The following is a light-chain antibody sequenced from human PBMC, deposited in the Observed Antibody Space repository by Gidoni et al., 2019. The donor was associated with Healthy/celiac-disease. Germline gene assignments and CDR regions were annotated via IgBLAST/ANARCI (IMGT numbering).Light chain of an antibody. CDR3: QKYNSAPPFT. Sequence: DIQITQSPSSLSASVGDRVTITCRASQGIGNYLAWHQQKPGKVPKLLIYAASTLQSGVPSRFSGSGSGTDFTLTISSLQPEDVATYYCQKYNSAPPFTFGPGTKVDIK. CDR2: AAS. V-gene: IGKV1-27*01. CDR1: QGIGNY. J-gene: IGKJ3*01.